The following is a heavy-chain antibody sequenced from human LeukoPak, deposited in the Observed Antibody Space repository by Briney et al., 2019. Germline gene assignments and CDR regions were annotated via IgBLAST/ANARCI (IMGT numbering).Heavy chain of an antibody. CDR1: GGSFNNYY. Sequence: SETLSLXCAVYGGSFNNYYWSWIRQPPGKGLEWIREINHYGTTNYSPSLKSRVTISVDTSKNQFSLKLSSVTAADTAVYYCARSSWSSYLGYYYYHMDVWGRGTTVTVSS. J-gene: IGHJ6*03. CDR2: INHYGTT. V-gene: IGHV4-34*01. CDR3: ARSSWSSYLGYYYYHMDV. D-gene: IGHD3-3*01.